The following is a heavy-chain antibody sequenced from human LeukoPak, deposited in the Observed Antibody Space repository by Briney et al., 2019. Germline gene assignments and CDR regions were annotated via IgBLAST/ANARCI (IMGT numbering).Heavy chain of an antibody. V-gene: IGHV3-30*04. J-gene: IGHJ4*02. Sequence: PGRSLRLSCAVSGFTFSSYAMHWVRQAPGKGLEWVAVISFDESNKYYADSVKGRFTISRDNSKNTLYLQMNSLRAEDTAVYYCARDSISGSYVHYDNWGQGTLVTVSS. CDR1: GFTFSSYA. D-gene: IGHD1-26*01. CDR2: ISFDESNK. CDR3: ARDSISGSYVHYDN.